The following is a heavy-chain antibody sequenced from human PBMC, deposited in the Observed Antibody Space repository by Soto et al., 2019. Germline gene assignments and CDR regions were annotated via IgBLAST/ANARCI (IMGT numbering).Heavy chain of an antibody. CDR2: IFHSGST. J-gene: IGHJ5*02. CDR1: GDSISNGGFY. CDR3: ARGGIAGHWFDP. Sequence: QVQLQESGPGLVKPSQTLSLTCTVSGDSISNGGFYYSWIRQHPGQGLEWVGYIFHSGSTLSNPSLRSRVNLSADTSKNQLFLKLTSVTAADTAVYYCARGGIAGHWFDPWGQGTLVTVSA. D-gene: IGHD2-15*01. V-gene: IGHV4-31*03.